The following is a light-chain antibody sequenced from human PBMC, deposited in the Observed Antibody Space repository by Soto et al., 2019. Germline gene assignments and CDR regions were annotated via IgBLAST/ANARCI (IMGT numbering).Light chain of an antibody. CDR1: QRVSNSY. V-gene: IGKV3-20*01. CDR2: DSS. CDR3: QQYARSSWT. J-gene: IGKJ1*01. Sequence: EIVLAQSPDTLSLSPGERVTLSCRASQRVSNSYLVWYQQKPGQAPKLLIYDSSTRATGIPDRFSASGSGTDFTLSISRLEPDDSVVYYCQQYARSSWTFGQGTKVEIK.